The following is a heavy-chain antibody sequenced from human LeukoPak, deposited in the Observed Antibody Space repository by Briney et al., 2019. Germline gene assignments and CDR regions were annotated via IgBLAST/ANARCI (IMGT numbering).Heavy chain of an antibody. Sequence: PSETLSLTCTVSGGSISSYYWSWIRQPPGKGLEWIGYIYYSGSTNYNPSLKSRVTISADTSKNQFSLKLSSVTAADTAVYYCARSPSITGTTIDYWGQGTLVTVSS. D-gene: IGHD1-20*01. CDR1: GGSISSYY. CDR2: IYYSGST. CDR3: ARSPSITGTTIDY. V-gene: IGHV4-59*08. J-gene: IGHJ4*02.